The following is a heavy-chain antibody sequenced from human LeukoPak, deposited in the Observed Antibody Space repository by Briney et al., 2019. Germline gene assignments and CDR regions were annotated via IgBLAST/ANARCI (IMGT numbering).Heavy chain of an antibody. Sequence: ASVKVSCKASGYTFTSYGISWVRQAPGQGLEWMGWSSAYNGNANYAQKLQGRVTITTDTSTSTAYTELRSLRSDDTAVYYCARVSSGYYSHFDYWGQGTLVTVSS. J-gene: IGHJ4*02. D-gene: IGHD3-22*01. V-gene: IGHV1-18*01. CDR1: GYTFTSYG. CDR2: SSAYNGNA. CDR3: ARVSSGYYSHFDY.